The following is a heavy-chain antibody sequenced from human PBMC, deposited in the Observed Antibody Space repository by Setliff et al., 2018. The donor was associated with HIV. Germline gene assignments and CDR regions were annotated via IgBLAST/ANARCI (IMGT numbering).Heavy chain of an antibody. D-gene: IGHD3-3*01. CDR3: ARVRSGYYLQRLDYYYMDV. J-gene: IGHJ6*03. Sequence: SETLSLTCTVSGGSISSGDSYWSWIRQPAGKGLEWIGHIYTSGSTNYNPSLKSRVTISVDTSKNQFSLKLTSVTAADTAVYYCARVRSGYYLQRLDYYYMDVWGKGTTVTVSS. CDR2: IYTSGST. V-gene: IGHV4-61*09. CDR1: GGSISSGDSY.